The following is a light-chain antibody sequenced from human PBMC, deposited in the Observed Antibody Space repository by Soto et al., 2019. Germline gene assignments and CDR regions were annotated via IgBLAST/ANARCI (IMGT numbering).Light chain of an antibody. CDR1: SRDVGGYNY. V-gene: IGLV2-14*01. CDR2: DVS. Sequence: QSALTQPASVSGSPGQSITISCTGTSRDVGGYNYVSWYQQHPGKAPKLMIYDVSNRPSGVSNRFSGSKSGNTASLTISGLQAEDEADYYCSSYTSSSTLLEFGGGTKLTVL. CDR3: SSYTSSSTLLE. J-gene: IGLJ3*02.